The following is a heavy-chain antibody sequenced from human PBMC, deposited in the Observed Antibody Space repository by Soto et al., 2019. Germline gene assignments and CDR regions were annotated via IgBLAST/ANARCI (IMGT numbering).Heavy chain of an antibody. CDR2: ISYDGSNK. J-gene: IGHJ4*02. CDR3: AKCEVWWLPTCFDY. Sequence: GGSLRLSCAASGFTFSSYGMHWGRQAPGKGLEWVAVISYDGSNKYYADSVKGRFTISRDNSKNTLYLQMNSLRAEDTAVYYCAKCEVWWLPTCFDYWGQGTLVTVSS. V-gene: IGHV3-30*18. CDR1: GFTFSSYG. D-gene: IGHD5-12*01.